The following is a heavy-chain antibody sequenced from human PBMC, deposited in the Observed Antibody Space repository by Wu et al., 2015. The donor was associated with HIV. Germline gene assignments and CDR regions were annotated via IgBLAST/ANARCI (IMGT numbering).Heavy chain of an antibody. J-gene: IGHJ5*02. V-gene: IGHV1-8*02. CDR3: ASSYSSSWDNWFDP. CDR2: INPNSGNT. Sequence: QVQLVQSGAEVEKPGTSVWVSCKASGYTFTGYYIHWMRQAPGQGLEWMGWINPNSGNTGYAQKFQGRVTMTRNTSISTAYMELSSLRSEDTAVYYCASSYSSSWDNWFDPWGQGTLVTVSS. CDR1: GYTFTGYY. D-gene: IGHD6-13*01.